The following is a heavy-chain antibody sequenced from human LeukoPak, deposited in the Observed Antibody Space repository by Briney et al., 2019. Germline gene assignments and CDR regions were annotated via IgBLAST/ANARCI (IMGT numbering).Heavy chain of an antibody. D-gene: IGHD3-10*01. V-gene: IGHV1-69*05. CDR2: IIPMFGTA. Sequence: SVKVSCKASGGTFSSYEISWVRQAPGQGLEWMGGIIPMFGTAKYAQKFQGRVTITTDKSTSTAYMELSSLRSEDTAVYYCARGAYYGSGSYTYPGRFDPWGQGTLVTVSS. CDR3: ARGAYYGSGSYTYPGRFDP. J-gene: IGHJ5*02. CDR1: GGTFSSYE.